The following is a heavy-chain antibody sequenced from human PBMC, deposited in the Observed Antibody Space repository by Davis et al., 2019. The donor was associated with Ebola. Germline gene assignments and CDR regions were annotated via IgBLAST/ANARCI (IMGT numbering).Heavy chain of an antibody. D-gene: IGHD1-7*01. CDR3: ARGRWNYAMDY. Sequence: GESLKISCAASGFTFSDYYMTWIRQAPGKGLEWVSYISSSGSTIYYADSVKGRFTVSRDNAKNSLFLQMNSLRDEDTAVYYCARGRWNYAMDYWGLGTLVIVSS. CDR2: ISSSGSTI. J-gene: IGHJ4*02. V-gene: IGHV3-11*04. CDR1: GFTFSDYY.